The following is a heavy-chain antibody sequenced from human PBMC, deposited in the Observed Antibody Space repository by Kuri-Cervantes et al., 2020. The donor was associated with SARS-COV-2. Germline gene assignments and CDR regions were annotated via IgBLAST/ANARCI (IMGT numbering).Heavy chain of an antibody. J-gene: IGHJ4*02. CDR2: IYYSGST. CDR1: GGSISSGGYS. V-gene: IGHV4-30-2*05. D-gene: IGHD2-21*02. Sequence: SCAVSGGSISSGGYSWSWIRQPPGKGLEWIGYIYYSGSTYYNPSLKSRVTISVDTSKNQFSLKLSSVTAADTAVYYCASSNDCGGDCSSDYWGQGTLVTVSS. CDR3: ASSNDCGGDCSSDY.